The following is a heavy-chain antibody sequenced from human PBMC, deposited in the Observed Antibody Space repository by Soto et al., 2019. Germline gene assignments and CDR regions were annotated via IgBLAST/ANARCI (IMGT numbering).Heavy chain of an antibody. V-gene: IGHV1-69*13. Sequence: ASVKVSCKASGYTFTSYGISWVRQAPGQGLEWMGGIIPFFGTANYAQKFQGRVTMTADESTSTAYMELSSLRSEDTAVYYCAGRIVGATSFDYWGQGTLVTVSS. D-gene: IGHD1-26*01. J-gene: IGHJ4*02. CDR2: IIPFFGTA. CDR3: AGRIVGATSFDY. CDR1: GYTFTSYG.